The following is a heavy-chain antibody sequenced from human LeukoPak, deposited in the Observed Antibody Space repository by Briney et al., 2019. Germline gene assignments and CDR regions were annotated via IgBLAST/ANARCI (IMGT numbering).Heavy chain of an antibody. Sequence: SETLSLTCTVSGGSISSGDYYWSWIRQPPGKGLEWIGYIYYSGSTYYNPSLKSRVTISVDTSKNQFSLKLSSVTAADTAVYYCARSTAAAGNAVFDYWGQGTLVTVSS. CDR2: IYYSGST. CDR1: GGSISSGDYY. J-gene: IGHJ4*02. D-gene: IGHD6-13*01. CDR3: ARSTAAAGNAVFDY. V-gene: IGHV4-30-4*01.